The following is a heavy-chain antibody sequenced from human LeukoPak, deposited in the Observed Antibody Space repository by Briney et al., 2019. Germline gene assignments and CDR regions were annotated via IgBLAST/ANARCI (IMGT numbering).Heavy chain of an antibody. J-gene: IGHJ3*02. V-gene: IGHV3-7*05. D-gene: IGHD3-10*01. CDR1: GFTLSNYW. CDR2: IKQDGSEQ. CDR3: ARTPPSGSGAVDAFDI. Sequence: PGGSLRLSCAASGFTLSNYWMSWVRQAPGKGLEWVANIKQDGSEQYYVNSVKGRFTISRDNAKNSLYLQMNSLRAEDTAVYYCARTPPSGSGAVDAFDIWGQGTMVTVSS.